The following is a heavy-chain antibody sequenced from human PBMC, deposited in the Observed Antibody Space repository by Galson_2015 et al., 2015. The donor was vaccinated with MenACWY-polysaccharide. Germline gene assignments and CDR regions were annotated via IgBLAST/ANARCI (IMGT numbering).Heavy chain of an antibody. D-gene: IGHD1-26*01. Sequence: SLRLSCAASGFSLGAWYMSWIRQAPGKGLEWLSYISKSGDSIYYGDSVKGRFAISRDNAKNSLYLQLNSLEVEDTAIYYCARVEKYSGSFYILYWGQGTLVTVSS. CDR3: ARVEKYSGSFYILY. CDR2: ISKSGDSI. J-gene: IGHJ4*02. V-gene: IGHV3-11*01. CDR1: GFSLGAWY.